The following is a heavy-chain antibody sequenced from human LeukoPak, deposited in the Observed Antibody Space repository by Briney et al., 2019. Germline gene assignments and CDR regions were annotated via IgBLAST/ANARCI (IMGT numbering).Heavy chain of an antibody. CDR3: GRDPNGDYVGAFEF. J-gene: IGHJ3*01. CDR1: GFMFSRFG. CDR2: IHGNGETT. D-gene: IGHD3-16*01. Sequence: GGSLRLSCVGSGFMFSRFGLIWVRQAPGKGLEWVSGIHGNGETTYYGDSVKGRFTISRDNSKSTLYLQMDSLRVEDTAEYFCGRDPNGDYVGAFEFWGQGTKVAVSS. V-gene: IGHV3-23*01.